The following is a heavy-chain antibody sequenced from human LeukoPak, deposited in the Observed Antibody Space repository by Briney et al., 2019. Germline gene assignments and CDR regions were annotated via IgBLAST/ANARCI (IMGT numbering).Heavy chain of an antibody. V-gene: IGHV3-64D*06. D-gene: IGHD3-10*01. J-gene: IGHJ4*02. Sequence: GGSLRLSCSASGFTFSSYAMHWVRQAPGKGLEYVSAISSNGGSTYYADSVKGRFTISRDNSKNTLHLQMSSLRAEDTAVYYCVKARGYGSGRDYFDYWGQGTLVTVSS. CDR3: VKARGYGSGRDYFDY. CDR2: ISSNGGST. CDR1: GFTFSSYA.